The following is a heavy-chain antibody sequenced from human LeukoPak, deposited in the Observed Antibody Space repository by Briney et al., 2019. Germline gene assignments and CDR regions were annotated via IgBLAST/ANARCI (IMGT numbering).Heavy chain of an antibody. D-gene: IGHD1-26*01. CDR2: FFHSGST. CDR1: GYSISSGYY. Sequence: SETLSLTCTVSGYSISSGYYWGWIRLPPGKGLEWIGSFFHSGSTYYNPSLKSRVTISVDTSKSQFSLKLSSVTAADTAVYYCARANSRRGDWFDPWGQGTLVTVSS. J-gene: IGHJ5*02. V-gene: IGHV4-38-2*02. CDR3: ARANSRRGDWFDP.